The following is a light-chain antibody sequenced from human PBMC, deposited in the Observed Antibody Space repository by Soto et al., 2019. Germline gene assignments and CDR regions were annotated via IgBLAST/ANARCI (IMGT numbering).Light chain of an antibody. CDR1: SSDVGAYIY. V-gene: IGLV2-14*01. Sequence: QSVLTQPASVSGSPGQSITISCTGTSSDVGAYIYVSWYQQHPGKAPKLIIYDVIKRPSGVPDRFSGSKSGNTASLTISGLQAEDEADYYCFSHRSGDSHVFGTGTKVTVL. J-gene: IGLJ1*01. CDR2: DVI. CDR3: FSHRSGDSHV.